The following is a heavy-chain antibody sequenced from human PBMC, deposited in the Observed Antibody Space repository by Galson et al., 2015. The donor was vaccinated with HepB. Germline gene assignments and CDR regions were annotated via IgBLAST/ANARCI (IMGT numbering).Heavy chain of an antibody. CDR2: VYPNSGGT. V-gene: IGHV1-2*04. CDR1: GYTFTGYY. Sequence: SVKVSCKASGYTFTGYYIHWVRQAPGQGLEWMGWVYPNSGGTRYAQKFQGWVTMTRDTSISTAYMELSRLKSDDTAVYYCARDGVAGTKNAFDIWGQGTMVTVSS. J-gene: IGHJ3*02. CDR3: ARDGVAGTKNAFDI. D-gene: IGHD1-1*01.